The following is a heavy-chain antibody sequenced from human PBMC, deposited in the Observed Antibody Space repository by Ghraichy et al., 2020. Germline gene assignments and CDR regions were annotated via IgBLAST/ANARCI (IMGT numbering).Heavy chain of an antibody. CDR1: GGSISSGDYY. CDR3: AREAYSDYSGSYSSWFDP. CDR2: IYHSGNT. D-gene: IGHD1-26*01. Sequence: SETLSLTCTVSGGSISSGDYYWSWMRQPPGKGLEWIGYIYHSGNTHHNPSLKSRVIISVDTSKNQFSLKLTSVTAADTAVYYCAREAYSDYSGSYSSWFDPWGQGTLGTVSS. J-gene: IGHJ5*02. V-gene: IGHV4-30-4*01.